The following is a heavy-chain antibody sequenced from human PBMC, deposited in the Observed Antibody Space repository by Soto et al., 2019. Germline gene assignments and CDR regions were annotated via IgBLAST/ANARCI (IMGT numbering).Heavy chain of an antibody. D-gene: IGHD6-13*01. V-gene: IGHV4-39*01. CDR3: ARHRGYSSSESLGY. Sequence: SETLSLTCTVSDGSISSSNYYWGWIRQPPGKGLEWIGTIYYSGSTYYNPSLKSRVTISVDTSKNQFSLKLSSVTAADTAVYYCARHRGYSSSESLGYWGQGTLVTVSS. J-gene: IGHJ4*02. CDR2: IYYSGST. CDR1: DGSISSSNYY.